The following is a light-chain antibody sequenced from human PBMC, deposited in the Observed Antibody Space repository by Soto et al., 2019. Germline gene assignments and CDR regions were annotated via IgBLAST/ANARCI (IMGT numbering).Light chain of an antibody. CDR2: DAT. J-gene: IGKJ3*01. V-gene: IGKV1-5*01. Sequence: DIQITQSPSSLSASVGDRVTITCRASQTISSWLAWYQQKPGKAPKLLIYDATSLQSGVPTRFSGSGSETEFTLTISSLQPDDFATYYCQQYNGYSFGPGTKVDIK. CDR1: QTISSW. CDR3: QQYNGYS.